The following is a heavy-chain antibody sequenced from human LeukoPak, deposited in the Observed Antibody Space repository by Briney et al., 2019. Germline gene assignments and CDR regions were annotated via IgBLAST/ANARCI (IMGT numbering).Heavy chain of an antibody. CDR2: IYYSGST. CDR3: ARHVDWNYYFDY. CDR1: GGSISSSGYY. J-gene: IGHJ4*02. D-gene: IGHD1-7*01. Sequence: SETLSLTCTVSGGSISSSGYYWGWIRQPPGKGLEWIGGIYYSGSTYYNPSPKSRVTISVDTSKNQFSLKLSSVTAADTALYYCARHVDWNYYFDYWGQGTLVTVSS. V-gene: IGHV4-39*01.